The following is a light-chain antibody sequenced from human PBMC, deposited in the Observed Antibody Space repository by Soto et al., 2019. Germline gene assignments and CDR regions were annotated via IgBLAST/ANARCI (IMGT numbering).Light chain of an antibody. CDR2: EGS. Sequence: QSALTQPASVSGSPGQSITISCTGTSSDVGSYNLVSWFQQHPGKAPKLILYEGSKRPSGVSNRFSGSKSGNTASLTISGLQAEDEADYYCCSYAGNSTFVFGAGTKLTVL. CDR1: SSDVGSYNL. J-gene: IGLJ1*01. V-gene: IGLV2-23*01. CDR3: CSYAGNSTFV.